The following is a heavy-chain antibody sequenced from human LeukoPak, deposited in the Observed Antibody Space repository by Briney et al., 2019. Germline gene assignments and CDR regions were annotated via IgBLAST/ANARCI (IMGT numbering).Heavy chain of an antibody. Sequence: GGSLRLSCAASGFTVSSNYMSWVRQAPGKGLEWVSVIYSGRSTYYADSVKGRFTISRDNSKSTLYIQMNSLRAEDTAVYYCARAKPKNMVRGLIMRRESRYYFDYWGQGTLVTVSS. CDR2: IYSGRST. CDR1: GFTVSSNY. D-gene: IGHD3-10*01. J-gene: IGHJ4*02. V-gene: IGHV3-53*01. CDR3: ARAKPKNMVRGLIMRRESRYYFDY.